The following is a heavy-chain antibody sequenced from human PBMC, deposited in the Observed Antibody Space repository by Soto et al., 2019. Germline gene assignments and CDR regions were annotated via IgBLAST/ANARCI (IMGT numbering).Heavy chain of an antibody. D-gene: IGHD3-22*01. CDR1: GDTFSSYA. V-gene: IGHV1-69*01. Sequence: QVQLVQSGAEVKKPGSSVKVSCKASGDTFSSYAINWVRQAPGQGLEWMGGIIPMFGTANYAQKFKGRVTITAGESTGTVYMELSSLRSEDTAVYYCARVGPAHYYDSSGYYSPLVYWGQGSLVTVSS. J-gene: IGHJ4*02. CDR3: ARVGPAHYYDSSGYYSPLVY. CDR2: IIPMFGTA.